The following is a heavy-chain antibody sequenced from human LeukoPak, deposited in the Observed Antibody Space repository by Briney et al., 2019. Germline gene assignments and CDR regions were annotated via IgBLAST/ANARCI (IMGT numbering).Heavy chain of an antibody. J-gene: IGHJ6*02. Sequence: GGSLRLSCAASGFTFDDYAMHWVRQAPGKGLEWVSGISWNSGSIGYADSVKGRLTISRDNAKNSLYLQMNSMRAEDTALYYCAEVNFSSTGYCSSTSCYRYYYYGMDVWGQGTTVTVSS. CDR2: ISWNSGSI. CDR1: GFTFDDYA. CDR3: AEVNFSSTGYCSSTSCYRYYYYGMDV. D-gene: IGHD2-2*02. V-gene: IGHV3-9*01.